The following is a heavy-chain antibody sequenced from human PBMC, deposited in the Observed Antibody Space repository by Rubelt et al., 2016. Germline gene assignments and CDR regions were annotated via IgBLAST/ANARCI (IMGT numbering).Heavy chain of an antibody. J-gene: IGHJ4*02. Sequence: QVQLQESGPGLVKPLETLSLTCTVSGGSISGSSHYWGWIRQPPGKALEWIGSIYDNGGTYYNPSLKSRVTISIDTAKNQFPRKLTSVTAADSAVYYCARDPRPRLLCGFDYWGQGALVTVSS. D-gene: IGHD2-15*01. V-gene: IGHV4-39*07. CDR2: IYDNGGT. CDR1: GGSISGSSHY. CDR3: ARDPRPRLLCGFDY.